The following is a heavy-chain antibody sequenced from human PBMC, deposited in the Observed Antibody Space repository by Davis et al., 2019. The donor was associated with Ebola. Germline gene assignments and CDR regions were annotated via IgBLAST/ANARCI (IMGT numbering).Heavy chain of an antibody. V-gene: IGHV1-69*13. CDR3: ARLRGTGDDAFDI. J-gene: IGHJ3*02. Sequence: SVKVSCKASGGTFSSYAISWVRQAPGQGLEWMGGIIPIFGTANYAQKFQGRVTITADESTSTAYMELSSLRSEDTAVYYCARLRGTGDDAFDIWGQGTMVTVSS. CDR2: IIPIFGTA. D-gene: IGHD3-16*01. CDR1: GGTFSSYA.